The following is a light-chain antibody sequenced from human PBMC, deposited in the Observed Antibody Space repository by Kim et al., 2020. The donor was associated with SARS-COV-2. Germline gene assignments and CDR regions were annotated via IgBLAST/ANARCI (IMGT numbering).Light chain of an antibody. CDR3: QTWGTGIYWV. V-gene: IGLV4-69*01. CDR1: SGHSSDA. J-gene: IGLJ3*02. CDR2: LNSDGSH. Sequence: VKLTCTLSSGHSSDAIAWHQQQPEKGPRYLMKLNSDGSHSKGDGIPDRFSGSSSGAERYLTISSLQSEDEADYYCQTWGTGIYWVFGGGTQLTVL.